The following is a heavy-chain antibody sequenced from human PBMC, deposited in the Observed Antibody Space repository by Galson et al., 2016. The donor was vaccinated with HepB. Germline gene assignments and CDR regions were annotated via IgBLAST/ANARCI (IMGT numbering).Heavy chain of an antibody. Sequence: QSGAEVKKPGESLRISCKTSGFSFTSYWINWVRQMPGKGLEWMGRIDPTDSYTNYNPSFQGHVTISADTSTSTAYMELRSLRHDDTAVYYCARDVQYAFDLWGQGTVVSVSS. V-gene: IGHV5-10-1*01. CDR2: IDPTDSYT. CDR1: GFSFTSYW. CDR3: ARDVQYAFDL. J-gene: IGHJ3*01.